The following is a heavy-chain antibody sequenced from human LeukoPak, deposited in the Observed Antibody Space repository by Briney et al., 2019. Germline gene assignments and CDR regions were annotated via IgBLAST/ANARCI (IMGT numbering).Heavy chain of an antibody. CDR3: ARDPSWLSGLY. D-gene: IGHD5-18*01. V-gene: IGHV3-21*01. J-gene: IGHJ4*02. Sequence: GGSLRLSCAASGFTFSSYTMNWVRQAPGKGLEWVSSISSSSIYIYYADSVKGRFTISRDNAKNSLYLQMNSLRAEDTAVYYCARDPSWLSGLYWGQGTLVTVSS. CDR1: GFTFSSYT. CDR2: ISSSSIYI.